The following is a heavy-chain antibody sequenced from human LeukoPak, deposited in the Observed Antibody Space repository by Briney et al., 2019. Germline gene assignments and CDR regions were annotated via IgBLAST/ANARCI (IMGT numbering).Heavy chain of an antibody. Sequence: PSETLSLTCAVYGGSFGGYYWSWIRQPPGKGLEWIGEINHSGSTNYNPSLKSRVTISVDTSKNQFSLKLSSVTAADTAVYYCAGGRIQHNWFDPWGQGTLVTVSS. CDR3: AGGRIQHNWFDP. J-gene: IGHJ5*02. CDR1: GGSFGGYY. D-gene: IGHD5-18*01. V-gene: IGHV4-34*01. CDR2: INHSGST.